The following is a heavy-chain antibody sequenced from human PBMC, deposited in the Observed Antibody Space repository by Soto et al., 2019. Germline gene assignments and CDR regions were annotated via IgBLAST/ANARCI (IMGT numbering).Heavy chain of an antibody. V-gene: IGHV1-3*01. CDR3: ARDPNDSSAYYHHYYYGMDV. CDR2: INAGNGNT. D-gene: IGHD3-22*01. Sequence: SVKVSCKASGYNFTCYGIHWVRQAPGQRLEWTGWINAGNGNTKYSEKFLGRVTITRDTSASTAYLELSSLRSEDTAVYYCARDPNDSSAYYHHYYYGMDVWGQGTTVTVSS. CDR1: GYNFTCYG. J-gene: IGHJ6*02.